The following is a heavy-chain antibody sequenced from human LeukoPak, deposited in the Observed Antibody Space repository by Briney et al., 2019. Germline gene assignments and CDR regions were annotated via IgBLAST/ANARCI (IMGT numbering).Heavy chain of an antibody. CDR1: GFTFSSYW. D-gene: IGHD6-19*01. Sequence: GGSLRLSCAASGFTFSSYWMSWVRQAPGKGLEWVSAISKSGDNSYYADSVKGRFTISRDNSKNTIYLQMNSLRVEDTAVYYCAKLSGWTGWFFDYWGQGTVVTVSS. V-gene: IGHV3-23*01. CDR3: AKLSGWTGWFFDY. J-gene: IGHJ4*02. CDR2: ISKSGDNS.